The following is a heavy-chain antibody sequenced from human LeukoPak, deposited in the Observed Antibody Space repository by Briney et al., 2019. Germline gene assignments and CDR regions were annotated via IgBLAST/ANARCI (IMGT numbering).Heavy chain of an antibody. CDR2: IKQDGSEK. J-gene: IGHJ4*02. D-gene: IGHD5-24*01. V-gene: IGHV3-7*04. CDR3: ARGDGYNGGNLGY. CDR1: GFTFSSYW. Sequence: GGSLRLSCAASGFTFSSYWMSWVRQAPGKGLEWVASIKQDGSEKYYVDFVKGRFTISRDNAKNSLYLQMNSLRAADTAVYYCARGDGYNGGNLGYWGQGTLVTVSS.